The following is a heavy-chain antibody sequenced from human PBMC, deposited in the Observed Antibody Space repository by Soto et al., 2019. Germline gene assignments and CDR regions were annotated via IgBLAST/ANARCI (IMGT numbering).Heavy chain of an antibody. Sequence: LRLSCAASGFTFSSYDMHWVRQATGKGLEWVSAIGTAGDTYYPGSVKGRFTISRENAKNSLYLQMNSLRAGDTAVYYCARGSIVGASYGMDVWGQGTTVTVSS. J-gene: IGHJ6*02. D-gene: IGHD1-26*01. CDR1: GFTFSSYD. V-gene: IGHV3-13*01. CDR2: IGTAGDT. CDR3: ARGSIVGASYGMDV.